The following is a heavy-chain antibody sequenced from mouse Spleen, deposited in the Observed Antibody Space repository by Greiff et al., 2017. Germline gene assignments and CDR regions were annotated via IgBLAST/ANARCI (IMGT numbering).Heavy chain of an antibody. V-gene: IGHV1-39*01. CDR2: INPNYGTT. CDR1: GYSFTDYN. J-gene: IGHJ4*01. D-gene: IGHD1-1*01. CDR3: ARRDYYGSSLYAMDY. Sequence: VQLKQSGPELVKPGASVKISCKASGYSFTDYNMNWVKQSNGKSLEWIGVINPNYGTTSYNQKFKGKATLTVDQSSSTAYMQLNSLTSEDSAVYYCARRDYYGSSLYAMDYWGQGTSVTVSS.